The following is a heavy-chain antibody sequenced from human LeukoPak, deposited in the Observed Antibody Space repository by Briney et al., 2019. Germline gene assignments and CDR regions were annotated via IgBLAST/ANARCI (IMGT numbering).Heavy chain of an antibody. CDR3: AKVYYDSSGYLSRPKGYYYMDV. J-gene: IGHJ6*03. D-gene: IGHD3-22*01. V-gene: IGHV3-74*01. CDR2: INSDGSST. CDR1: GFTFSSYW. Sequence: PGGSLRLSCAASGFTFSSYWMHWVRQAPGKGLVWVSRINSDGSSTSYADSVKGRFTISRDNAKNTLYLQMNSLRAEDTAVYYCAKVYYDSSGYLSRPKGYYYMDVWGKGTTVTISS.